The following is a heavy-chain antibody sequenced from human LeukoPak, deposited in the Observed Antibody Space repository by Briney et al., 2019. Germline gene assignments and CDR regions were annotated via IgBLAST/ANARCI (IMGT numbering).Heavy chain of an antibody. CDR1: GDSISGSAYY. CDR3: ARRWNYGRNYYIDV. V-gene: IGHV4-39*01. Sequence: SETLSLTCTVSGDSISGSAYYWAWIRQPPGRGLEWIGEINDSGRTNYNPSLMSRVTVSVDTSKKQFSLRLTSVTATDTVVYYCARRWNYGRNYYIDVWGKGATVSVAS. CDR2: INDSGRT. J-gene: IGHJ6*03. D-gene: IGHD1-7*01.